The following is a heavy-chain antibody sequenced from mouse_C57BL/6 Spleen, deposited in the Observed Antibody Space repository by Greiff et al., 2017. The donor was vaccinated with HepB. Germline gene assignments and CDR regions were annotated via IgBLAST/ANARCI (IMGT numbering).Heavy chain of an antibody. V-gene: IGHV3-1*01. CDR2: ISYSGST. J-gene: IGHJ3*01. Sequence: EVKLQESGPGMVKPSQSLSLTCTVTGYSITSGYDWHWIRHFPGNKLEWMGYISYSGSTNYNPSLKSRISITHDTSKNHFFLKLNSVTTEDTATYYCAREGDYPWFAYWGQGTLVTVSA. CDR3: AREGDYPWFAY. CDR1: GYSITSGYD. D-gene: IGHD2-4*01.